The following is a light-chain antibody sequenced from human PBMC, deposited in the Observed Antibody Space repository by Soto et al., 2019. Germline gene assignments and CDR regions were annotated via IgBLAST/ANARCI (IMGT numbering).Light chain of an antibody. J-gene: IGKJ1*01. CDR1: QTISTY. Sequence: DIQMTQSPSPLSASVGDRVAITCRASQTISTYLNWYQQETGKAHKLLIYGASSLKSGVPSRFSGSGSGTDFTLTISSLQPEDFGTYYCQQSFSTPRTFGQGTKVDI. V-gene: IGKV1-39*01. CDR2: GAS. CDR3: QQSFSTPRT.